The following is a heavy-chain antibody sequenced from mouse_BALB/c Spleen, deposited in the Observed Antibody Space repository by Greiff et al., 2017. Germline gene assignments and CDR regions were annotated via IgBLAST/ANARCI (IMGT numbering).Heavy chain of an antibody. CDR3: ARRYPYYFDY. Sequence: VQLQQSGPGLVKPSQSLSLTCTVTGYSITSDYAWNWIRQFPGNKLEWMGYISYSGSTSYNPSLKSRISITRDTSKNQFFLQLNSVTTEDTATYYCARRYPYYFDYWGQGTTLTVSS. V-gene: IGHV3-2*02. CDR2: ISYSGST. D-gene: IGHD2-14*01. J-gene: IGHJ2*01. CDR1: GYSITSDYA.